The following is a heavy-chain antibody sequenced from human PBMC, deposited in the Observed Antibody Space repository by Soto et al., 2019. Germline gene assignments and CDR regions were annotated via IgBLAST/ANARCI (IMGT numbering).Heavy chain of an antibody. V-gene: IGHV4-39*01. D-gene: IGHD3-10*01. CDR2: IYYSGST. Sequence: SETLSPEERFSGSAMTGSYYRRRSTGYHPENGLEWIGSIYYSGSTYYNPSLKSRVTISVDTSKNQFSLKLSSVTAADTAVYYCARHVGPGKYYYYPNYYYYYGMAVWGQGT. CDR1: GSAMTGSYYR. J-gene: IGHJ6*02. CDR3: ARHVGPGKYYYYPNYYYYYGMAV.